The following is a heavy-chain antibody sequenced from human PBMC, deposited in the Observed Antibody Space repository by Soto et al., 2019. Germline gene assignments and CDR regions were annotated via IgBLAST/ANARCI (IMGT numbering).Heavy chain of an antibody. J-gene: IGHJ3*02. V-gene: IGHV3-30*18. Sequence: QVQLVESGGGVVQPGRSLRLSCAASGFTFSSYGMHWVRQAPGKGLEWVAVISYDGSNKYYADSVKGRFTISSDTSKNTLFLQRYRRRAEDTAVYYCAKAPLSCGGGCPDACDIWGQGTMVTVAS. CDR2: ISYDGSNK. CDR1: GFTFSSYG. D-gene: IGHD2-21*02. CDR3: AKAPLSCGGGCPDACDI.